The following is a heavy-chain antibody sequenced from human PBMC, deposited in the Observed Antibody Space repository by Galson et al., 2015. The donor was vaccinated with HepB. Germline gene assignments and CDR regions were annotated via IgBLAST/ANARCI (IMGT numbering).Heavy chain of an antibody. V-gene: IGHV3-30-3*01. CDR2: ISYDGSNK. CDR3: ARDGDTAMVDWYFDL. J-gene: IGHJ2*01. CDR1: GFTFSSYA. Sequence: SLRLSCAASGFTFSSYAMHWVRQAPGKGLEWVAVISYDGSNKYYADSVKGRFTISRDNSKNTLYLQMNSLRAEDTAVYYCARDGDTAMVDWYFDLWGRGTLVTVSS. D-gene: IGHD5-18*01.